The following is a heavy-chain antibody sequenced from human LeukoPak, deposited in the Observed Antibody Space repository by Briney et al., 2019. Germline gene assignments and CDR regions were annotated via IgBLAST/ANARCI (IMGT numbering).Heavy chain of an antibody. D-gene: IGHD6-13*01. Sequence: PGGSLRLPCAASGFTFSSYSMNWVRQAPGKGLEWVSSISSSSSYIYYADSVKGRFTISRDNAKNSLYLQMNRLRADDTAVYCCARGVVSSWYYWGQGTLVTVSS. V-gene: IGHV3-21*01. CDR1: GFTFSSYS. CDR2: ISSSSSYI. J-gene: IGHJ4*02. CDR3: ARGVVSSWYY.